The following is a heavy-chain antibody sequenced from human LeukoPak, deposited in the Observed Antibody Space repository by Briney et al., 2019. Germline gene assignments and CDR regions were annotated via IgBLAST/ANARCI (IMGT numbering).Heavy chain of an antibody. CDR3: ARWRRHYYFDY. V-gene: IGHV3-21*01. Sequence: GGSLRLSCAASGFTFSSYSMNWVRQAPGKGLEWVSFISSSSYIYYADSVKGRFTISRDNAKNSLYLQMNSLRAEDTAVYYCARWRRHYYFDYWGQGTLVTVSS. CDR1: GFTFSSYS. D-gene: IGHD3-3*02. CDR2: ISSSSYI. J-gene: IGHJ4*02.